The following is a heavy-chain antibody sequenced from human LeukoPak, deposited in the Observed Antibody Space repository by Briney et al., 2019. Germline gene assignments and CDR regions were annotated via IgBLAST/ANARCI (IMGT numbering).Heavy chain of an antibody. D-gene: IGHD2-8*02. Sequence: GGSLRLSCAASGLTVSSNYMSCVRQAPGKGLEWVSVIYGGGSTYYADSVKGRFTISGDNSKNTVYLQMNSLRAEDTAVYYCARDVVYWWEPQGRAFDIWGQGTMVTVSS. CDR3: ARDVVYWWEPQGRAFDI. CDR2: IYGGGST. CDR1: GLTVSSNY. V-gene: IGHV3-53*01. J-gene: IGHJ3*02.